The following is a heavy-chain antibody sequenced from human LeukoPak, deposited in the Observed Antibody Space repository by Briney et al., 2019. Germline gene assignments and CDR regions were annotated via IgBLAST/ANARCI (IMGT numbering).Heavy chain of an antibody. Sequence: GGSLRLSCAASRFTFSRYWMQWLRQAPGKGLVWVSRVNSDGSSTSYADSVKGRFTISRDNAKNTLYLQLNSLRAEDTAVYYCARDQAKPWMGETGYYYMDVWGKGTTVTVSS. CDR1: RFTFSRYW. V-gene: IGHV3-74*01. CDR3: ARDQAKPWMGETGYYYMDV. D-gene: IGHD3-16*01. CDR2: VNSDGSST. J-gene: IGHJ6*03.